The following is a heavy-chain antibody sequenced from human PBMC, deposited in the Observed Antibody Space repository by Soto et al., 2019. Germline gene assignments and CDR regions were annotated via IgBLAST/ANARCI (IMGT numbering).Heavy chain of an antibody. D-gene: IGHD3-10*01. CDR3: ARVLTYYYGSGSYASGWFDP. CDR2: IIPIFGTA. J-gene: IGHJ5*02. V-gene: IGHV1-69*01. CDR1: GGTFSSYA. Sequence: QVQLVQSGAEVKKPGSSVKVSCKASGGTFSSYAISWVRQAPGQGLEWMGGIIPIFGTANYAQKFQGRVTITADESTSTAYRELSSLRSEDTAVYYCARVLTYYYGSGSYASGWFDPWGQGTLVTVSS.